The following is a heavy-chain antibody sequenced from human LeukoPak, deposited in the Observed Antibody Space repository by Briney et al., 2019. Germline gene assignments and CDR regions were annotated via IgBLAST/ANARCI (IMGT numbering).Heavy chain of an antibody. CDR2: IIPIFGTA. CDR3: ARAPTGKCSSTSCSYYYYYYYMDV. V-gene: IGHV1-69*01. D-gene: IGHD2-2*01. CDR1: GGTSSSYA. Sequence: ASVKVSCKASGGTSSSYAISWVRQAPGQGLEWMGGIIPIFGTANYAQKFQGRVTITADESTSTAYMELSSLRSEDTAVYYCARAPTGKCSSTSCSYYYYYYYMDVWGKGTTVTVSS. J-gene: IGHJ6*03.